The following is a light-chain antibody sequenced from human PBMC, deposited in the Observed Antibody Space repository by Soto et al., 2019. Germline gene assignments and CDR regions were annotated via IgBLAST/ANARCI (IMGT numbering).Light chain of an antibody. CDR3: QHRTNWPPVT. CDR2: DAS. CDR1: QSVGSH. Sequence: EIVLTQSPATLSLSPGERAALSCRASQSVGSHLAWYQQKPGQPPRLLIYDASNRATGIPARFSGSGSGTDFPLTISSLEAEDFAVYYCQHRTNWPPVTFGQGTRLEIK. J-gene: IGKJ5*01. V-gene: IGKV3-11*01.